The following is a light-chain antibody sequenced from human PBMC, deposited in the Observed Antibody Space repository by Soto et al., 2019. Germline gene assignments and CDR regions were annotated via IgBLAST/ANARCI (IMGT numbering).Light chain of an antibody. CDR1: SSNIGAGYD. V-gene: IGLV1-40*01. CDR3: QSYDSSLSGWV. J-gene: IGLJ3*02. Sequence: QSVLTQQPSVSGAPGQRVTISCTGSSSNIGAGYDVHWYQQLPGTAPKLLIYGNSNRPSEVPDRFSGSKSGTSASLAITGLQAEDEADYYCQSYDSSLSGWVFGGGTKLTVL. CDR2: GNS.